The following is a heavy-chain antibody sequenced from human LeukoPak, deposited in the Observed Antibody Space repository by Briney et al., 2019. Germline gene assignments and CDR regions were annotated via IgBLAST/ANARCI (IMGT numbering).Heavy chain of an antibody. CDR2: INHSGST. J-gene: IGHJ3*02. CDR1: GGSFSGYY. D-gene: IGHD3-9*01. Sequence: SETLSLTCAVYGGSFSGYYWSWIRQPPGKGLEWIGEINHSGSTNYNPSLKSRVTISVDTSKNQFSLKLSSVTAADTAVYYCARGPYDILTGYYYGRNAFDIWGQGTMVTVSS. CDR3: ARGPYDILTGYYYGRNAFDI. V-gene: IGHV4-34*01.